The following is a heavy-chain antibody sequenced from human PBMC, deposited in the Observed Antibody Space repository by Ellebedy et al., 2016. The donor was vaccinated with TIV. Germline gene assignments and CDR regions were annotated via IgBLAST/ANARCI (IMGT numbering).Heavy chain of an antibody. J-gene: IGHJ4*02. Sequence: GGSLRLSXAASGFTFSSYAMHWVRQAPGKGLEWVAVISYDGSNKYYADSVKGRFTISRDNSKNTLYLQMNSLRAEDTAVYYCARDARGGSGYVTAGFDYWGQGTLVTVSS. CDR3: ARDARGGSGYVTAGFDY. CDR1: GFTFSSYA. V-gene: IGHV3-30-3*01. CDR2: ISYDGSNK. D-gene: IGHD5-18*01.